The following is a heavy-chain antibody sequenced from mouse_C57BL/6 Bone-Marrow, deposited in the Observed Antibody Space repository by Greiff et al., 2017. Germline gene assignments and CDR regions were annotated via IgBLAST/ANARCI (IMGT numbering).Heavy chain of an antibody. V-gene: IGHV1-69*01. CDR1: GYTFTSYW. J-gene: IGHJ2*01. CDR3: ARAYYYGSSYVDY. D-gene: IGHD1-1*01. Sequence: QVQLQQPGAELVMPGASVKLSCKASGYTFTSYWMHWVKQRPGQGLVWIGEIDPSDSYTNYNQKFKGKSTLTVDKSSSTAYMQLSSLTSEDSAVYYCARAYYYGSSYVDYWGQGTTLTVSS. CDR2: IDPSDSYT.